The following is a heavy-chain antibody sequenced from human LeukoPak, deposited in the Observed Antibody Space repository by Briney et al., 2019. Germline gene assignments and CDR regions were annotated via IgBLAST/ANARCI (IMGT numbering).Heavy chain of an antibody. CDR3: VRGGPSTWS. D-gene: IGHD2-15*01. J-gene: IGHJ5*02. CDR1: GFTFKLYW. CDR2: INDDGSDT. V-gene: IGHV3-74*01. Sequence: GGSLRLSCAASGFTFKLYWMHWVRQVPGKGPVWVARINDDGSDTVYADSVKGRFTISRDDAKNMPFLQMNSLRGEDTAVYHCVRGGPSTWSWGQGTLVTVSS.